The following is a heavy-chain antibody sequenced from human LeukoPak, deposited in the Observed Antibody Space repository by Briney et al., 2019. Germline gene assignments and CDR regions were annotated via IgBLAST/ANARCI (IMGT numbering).Heavy chain of an antibody. CDR2: ITSSGTGT. D-gene: IGHD3-22*01. J-gene: IGHJ4*02. Sequence: PGGSLRLSCAASGFTFNIYAMSWVRQAPGKGLEWVSSITSSGTGTFYADSVKGRFTISRDNSESTLYPQMNSLRAEDTAVYYCAKDRPNYYDSSGHYYRRNGDYWGQGTLVTVSS. CDR1: GFTFNIYA. CDR3: AKDRPNYYDSSGHYYRRNGDY. V-gene: IGHV3-23*01.